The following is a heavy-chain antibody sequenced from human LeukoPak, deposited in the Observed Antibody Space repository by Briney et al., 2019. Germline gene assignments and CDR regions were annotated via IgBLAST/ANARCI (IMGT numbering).Heavy chain of an antibody. Sequence: GGSLRLSCAVSGFTFSRHWRSWVRHAPGKGLEWVANIKRDGREENYVDSVKGRFSISRDNVKNSLHLQMNSLRAEDTAVYYCARVCVSGWTECMDYWGQGTLVTVSS. CDR3: ARVCVSGWTECMDY. V-gene: IGHV3-7*01. CDR1: GFTFSRHW. D-gene: IGHD6-19*01. CDR2: IKRDGREE. J-gene: IGHJ4*02.